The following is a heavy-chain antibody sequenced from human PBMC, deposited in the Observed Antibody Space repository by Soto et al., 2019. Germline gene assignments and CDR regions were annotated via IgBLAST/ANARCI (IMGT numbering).Heavy chain of an antibody. V-gene: IGHV1-69*12. CDR1: GVTFSSST. CDR3: ATGPERGWQEGAV. D-gene: IGHD3-10*01. CDR2: IIPIFGTP. Sequence: QVQLVQSGAEVEKPGSSVRVSCKSSGVTFSSSTISWVRQAPGQGLEWMGGIIPIFGTPKYAQKFQGRVTITADESTNTAYMELSSLRLDDTAVYYCATGPERGWQEGAVWGRGTTVTVSS. J-gene: IGHJ6*02.